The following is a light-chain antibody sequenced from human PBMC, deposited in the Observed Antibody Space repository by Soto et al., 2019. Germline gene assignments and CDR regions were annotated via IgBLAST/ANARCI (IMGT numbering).Light chain of an antibody. CDR1: QSISNN. V-gene: IGKV3-15*01. J-gene: IGKJ5*01. CDR3: HQYNKWPPIT. Sequence: EIVMRQSPAALSVSPGERATLSCRASQSISNNLAWYQQKPGQAPRLLIYGASTRATGIPARFSGSGSGTEFTLTISSLQSEDFAVYYCHQYNKWPPITFGQGTRLEI. CDR2: GAS.